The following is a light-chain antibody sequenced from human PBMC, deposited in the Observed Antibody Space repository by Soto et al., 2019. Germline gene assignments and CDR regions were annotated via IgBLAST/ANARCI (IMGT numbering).Light chain of an antibody. CDR1: QSIYIY. J-gene: IGKJ4*01. Sequence: DIQMTQSPSSLSASVGDSVTITCRASQSIYIYLSWYQQKPGKAPKLLINVASTLQGGVPSRFSGSGSGTEFTLAISSLQPEDYATYSCQQSFSTPQTFGGGTRVEIK. V-gene: IGKV1-39*01. CDR2: VAS. CDR3: QQSFSTPQT.